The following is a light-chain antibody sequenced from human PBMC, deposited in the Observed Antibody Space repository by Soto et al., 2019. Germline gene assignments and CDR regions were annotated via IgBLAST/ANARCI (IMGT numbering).Light chain of an antibody. CDR2: DAS. Sequence: EIVLTQSPATLSLSPGERATLSCRASQSVSSYLAWYQQKPGPAPRLLSYDASNRATGIPARFSGSGSGTDFTLTISSLEPEDFAVYYCQQRSNWPPEWTFGQGTKVEIK. CDR1: QSVSSY. CDR3: QQRSNWPPEWT. V-gene: IGKV3-11*01. J-gene: IGKJ1*01.